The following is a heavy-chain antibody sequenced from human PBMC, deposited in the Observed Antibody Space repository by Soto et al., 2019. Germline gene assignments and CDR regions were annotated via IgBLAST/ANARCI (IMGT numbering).Heavy chain of an antibody. CDR1: GFTFSSYG. V-gene: IGHV3-33*01. Sequence: GGSLRLSCAASGFTFSSYGMHWVRQAPGKGLEWVAVIWYDGSNKYYADSVKGRFTISRNNSKNTLYLQMNSLRAEDTAVYYCARAADIVVVVAARADGAYMDVWGKGTTVTVSS. CDR3: ARAADIVVVVAARADGAYMDV. D-gene: IGHD2-15*01. J-gene: IGHJ6*03. CDR2: IWYDGSNK.